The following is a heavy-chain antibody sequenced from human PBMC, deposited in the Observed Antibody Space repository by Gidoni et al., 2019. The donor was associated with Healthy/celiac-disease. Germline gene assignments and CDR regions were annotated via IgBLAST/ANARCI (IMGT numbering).Heavy chain of an antibody. CDR3: AKDIGLVDFWSGQPANAFDI. Sequence: EVQLLESGGGLVQPGGSLRLSCAASGFTFRSFALSGVRQAPGKGLEWVSAISGRGGSTYYADSVKGRFTISRDNSKNTLYLQMNSLRAEDTAVYYCAKDIGLVDFWSGQPANAFDIWGQGTMVTVSS. V-gene: IGHV3-23*01. CDR2: ISGRGGST. CDR1: GFTFRSFA. J-gene: IGHJ3*02. D-gene: IGHD3-3*01.